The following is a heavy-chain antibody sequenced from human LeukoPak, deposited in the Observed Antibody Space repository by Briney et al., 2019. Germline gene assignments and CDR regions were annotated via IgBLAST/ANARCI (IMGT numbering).Heavy chain of an antibody. Sequence: ASVKVSCKASGYTFTSYDINWVRQATGQGLEWMGWMNPNSGNTGYAQKFQGRVTITRNTSISTAYMELSSLRSEDTAVYYCARVGRSIAVAGNYYYYYMDVWGKGTTVTVSS. CDR3: ARVGRSIAVAGNYYYYYMDV. D-gene: IGHD6-19*01. J-gene: IGHJ6*03. CDR1: GYTFTSYD. V-gene: IGHV1-8*03. CDR2: MNPNSGNT.